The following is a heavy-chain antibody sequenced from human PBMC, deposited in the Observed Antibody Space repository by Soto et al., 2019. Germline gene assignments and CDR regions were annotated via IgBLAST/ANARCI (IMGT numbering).Heavy chain of an antibody. V-gene: IGHV4-59*01. D-gene: IGHD6-19*01. CDR2: IYYAGST. CDR1: GGSLSSYY. J-gene: IGHJ4*02. CDR3: ARFFGSGFDY. Sequence: SETLSLTCTVSGGSLSSYYWSWIRQPPGKGLEWIGYIYYAGSTKYNPSLKSRVTISVDTSKNQFSLKLRSATAADTAVYYCARFFGSGFDYWGQGTLVTVSS.